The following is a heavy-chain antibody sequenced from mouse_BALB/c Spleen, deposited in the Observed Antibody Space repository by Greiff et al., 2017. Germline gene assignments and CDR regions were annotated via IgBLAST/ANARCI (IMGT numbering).Heavy chain of an antibody. CDR1: GYTFTDYA. CDR2: ISTYYGDA. Sequence: VKLQESGAELVRPGVSVKISCKGSGYTFTDYAMHWVKQSHAKSLEWIGVISTYYGDASYNQKFKGKATMTVDKSSSTAYMELARLTSEDSAIYYCARYYGHYFDYWGQGTTITVSS. J-gene: IGHJ2*01. V-gene: IGHV1S137*01. D-gene: IGHD1-1*01. CDR3: ARYYGHYFDY.